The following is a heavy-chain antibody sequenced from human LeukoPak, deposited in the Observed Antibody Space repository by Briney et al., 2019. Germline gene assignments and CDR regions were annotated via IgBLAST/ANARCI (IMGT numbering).Heavy chain of an antibody. CDR2: ISAYNGNT. J-gene: IGHJ4*02. Sequence: GASVKVSCKASGYTFTSYGISWVRQAPGQGLEWMGWISAYNGNTNYAQKLQGRVTMTTDTSTSTAYMELRSLRAEDTAVYYCARSSSGWTNFHYWGQGTLVTVSS. CDR1: GYTFTSYG. CDR3: ARSSSGWTNFHY. D-gene: IGHD6-19*01. V-gene: IGHV1-18*01.